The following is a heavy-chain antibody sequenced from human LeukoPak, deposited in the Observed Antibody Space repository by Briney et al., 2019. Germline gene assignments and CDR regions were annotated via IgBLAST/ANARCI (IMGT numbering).Heavy chain of an antibody. J-gene: IGHJ4*02. D-gene: IGHD2-2*01. CDR3: ARSTATSLFDY. CDR1: GFTFSSFE. Sequence: PGGPLRLSCAASGFTFSSFEMNWVRQAPGKGLEWVSFIPSSGSSIFYSNSVNGRFTISKDNAKNLLSLQMKSLRAEDTAVYYCARSTATSLFDYWGQGTLVSVSS. CDR2: IPSSGSSI. V-gene: IGHV3-48*03.